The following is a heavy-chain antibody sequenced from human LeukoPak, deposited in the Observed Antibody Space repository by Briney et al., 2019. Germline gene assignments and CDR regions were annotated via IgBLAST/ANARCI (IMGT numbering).Heavy chain of an antibody. CDR2: ISDSGGST. CDR3: GKLSGRYFFDY. J-gene: IGHJ4*02. V-gene: IGHV3-23*01. D-gene: IGHD1-26*01. Sequence: GGSLRLSCAASGFTFSSYAMSWVRQAPGKGLEWVSGISDSGGSTYYADSVKGRFTISRDNSKSTLYLQMNNLRAEDTAVYYCGKLSGRYFFDYWGQGTLVTVSS. CDR1: GFTFSSYA.